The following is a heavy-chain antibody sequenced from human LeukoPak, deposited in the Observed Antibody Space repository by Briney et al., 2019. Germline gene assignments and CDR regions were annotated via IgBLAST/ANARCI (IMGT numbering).Heavy chain of an antibody. V-gene: IGHV4-39*01. J-gene: IGHJ3*02. Sequence: PSGALSLTCTVSGGSFSSGSYYWGWIRQPPGKGLEWIGSIYYIGNTYYNPSLKSRVTISVDTSKNQFSLKLSSVTAADTAVYYCARHRRDGRYSHAFDIWGQGTMVTVSS. D-gene: IGHD5-18*01. CDR3: ARHRRDGRYSHAFDI. CDR2: IYYIGNT. CDR1: GGSFSSGSYY.